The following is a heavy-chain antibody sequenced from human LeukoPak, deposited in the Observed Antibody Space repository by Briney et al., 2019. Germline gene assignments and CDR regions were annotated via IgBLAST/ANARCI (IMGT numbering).Heavy chain of an antibody. CDR1: GYTFTSYG. CDR2: ISAYNGNT. J-gene: IGHJ4*02. D-gene: IGHD3-3*01. V-gene: IGHV1-18*01. CDR3: ARDRGFWSGYDLDY. Sequence: ASVKVSCKASGYTFTSYGISWVRQAPGQGLEWMGWISAYNGNTNYAQKLRGRVTMTTDTSTSTAYMELRSLGSDDTAVYYCARDRGFWSGYDLDYWGQGTLVTVSS.